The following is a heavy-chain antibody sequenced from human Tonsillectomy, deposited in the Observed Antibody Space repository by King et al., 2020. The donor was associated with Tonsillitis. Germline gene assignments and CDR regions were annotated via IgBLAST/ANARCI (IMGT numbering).Heavy chain of an antibody. Sequence: QVQLVEAGGGVVQPGRSLRLSCGASGFTFSSYAMHWVRQAPGKGLGGVAVISYDGSNKYYADSLKGRLTISRDNSKNTLYLQMNSLRAEDTAVYYCAMPTYDYWGQGTLVTVSS. J-gene: IGHJ4*02. V-gene: IGHV3-30-3*01. CDR3: AMPTYDY. CDR1: GFTFSSYA. CDR2: ISYDGSNK.